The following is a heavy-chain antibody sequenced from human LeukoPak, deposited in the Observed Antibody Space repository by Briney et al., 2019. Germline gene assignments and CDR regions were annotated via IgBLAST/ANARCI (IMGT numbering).Heavy chain of an antibody. J-gene: IGHJ6*02. CDR1: GGSINSYY. D-gene: IGHD3-10*01. V-gene: IGHV4-59*01. CDR3: ARTSRHFYGSGSNLTPWPADMDV. CDR2: IYYSGST. Sequence: PSETLSLTCTVSGGSINSYYWTWIRQPPGKGLEWIGYIYYSGSTHYNPSLNSRVTISMDMSKNHFSLKLSSVTAADTAIYYCARTSRHFYGSGSNLTPWPADMDVWGQGTKVTVSS.